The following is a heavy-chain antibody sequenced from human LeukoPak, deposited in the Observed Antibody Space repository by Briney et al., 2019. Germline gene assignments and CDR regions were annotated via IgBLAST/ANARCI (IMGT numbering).Heavy chain of an antibody. CDR2: INPNSGGT. J-gene: IGHJ4*02. CDR3: TRIPRIAARYYFDY. V-gene: IGHV1-2*02. D-gene: IGHD6-13*01. CDR1: GYTFTGYY. Sequence: ASVKVSCKASGYTFTGYYMHWVRQAPGQGLEWMGWINPNSGGTNYAQKFQGRVTMTRDTSISTAYMELSRLRSDDTAVYYCTRIPRIAARYYFDYWGQGTLVTVSS.